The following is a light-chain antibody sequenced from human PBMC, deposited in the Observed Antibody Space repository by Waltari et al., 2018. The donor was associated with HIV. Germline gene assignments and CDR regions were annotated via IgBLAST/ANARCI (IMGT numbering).Light chain of an antibody. CDR3: GTWDRSLSAAV. V-gene: IGLV1-51*01. J-gene: IGLJ3*02. CDR1: TSKIGNDY. CDR2: DNN. Sequence: QSVLTQPPSVSAAPGQKVTISCSGSTSKIGNDYVSWYQHVPGAAPRLLIYDNNKRPSGIPDRFSGSRSGTSATLGITGLQTGDEAHYYCGTWDRSLSAAVFGGGTKLTVL.